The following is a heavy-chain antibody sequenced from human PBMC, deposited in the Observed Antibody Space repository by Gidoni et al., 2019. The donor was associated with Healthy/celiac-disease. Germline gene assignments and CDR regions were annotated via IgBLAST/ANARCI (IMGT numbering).Heavy chain of an antibody. V-gene: IGHV3-30*18. J-gene: IGHJ3*02. D-gene: IGHD3-22*01. Sequence: QVQLVESGGGVVQPGRSLRLSCAASGFTFSSYGMHWVRQAPGKGLEWVAVISYDGSNKYYADSVKGRFTISRDNSKNTLYLQMNSLRAEDTAVYYCAKAIYDSSGYSPWADAFDIWGQGTMVTVSS. CDR1: GFTFSSYG. CDR3: AKAIYDSSGYSPWADAFDI. CDR2: ISYDGSNK.